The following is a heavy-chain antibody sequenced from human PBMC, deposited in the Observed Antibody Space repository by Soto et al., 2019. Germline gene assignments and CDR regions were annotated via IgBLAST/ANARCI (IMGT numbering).Heavy chain of an antibody. D-gene: IGHD2-8*02. CDR2: IYYSGIT. CDR3: ARGGGVYYFDY. CDR1: GGTISNYY. V-gene: IGHV4-59*01. J-gene: IGHJ4*02. Sequence: PSETLSLTCIVSGGTISNYYWSWIRQPPGKGLEWIGYIYYSGITDYNPSLKSRVTISVDTSKSQFSLKLSSVTAADTAVYYCARGGGVYYFDYWGQGTLVTVSS.